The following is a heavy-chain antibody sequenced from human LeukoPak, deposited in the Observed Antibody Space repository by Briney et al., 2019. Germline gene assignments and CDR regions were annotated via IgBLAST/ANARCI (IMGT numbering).Heavy chain of an antibody. CDR1: GFTFSSYA. CDR3: ARRAGAYSHPYGY. CDR2: ISGSGGNT. Sequence: GGSLRLSCAASGFTFSSYAMNWVRQAPGKGLEWVSVISGSGGNTYYADSVKGRFTISRDNSKNTLYLQMNSLRAEDTAVYYCARRAGAYSHPYGYWGQGTLVTVSS. D-gene: IGHD4/OR15-4a*01. V-gene: IGHV3-23*01. J-gene: IGHJ4*02.